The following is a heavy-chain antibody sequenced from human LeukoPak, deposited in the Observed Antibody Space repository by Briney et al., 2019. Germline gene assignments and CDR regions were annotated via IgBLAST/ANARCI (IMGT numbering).Heavy chain of an antibody. CDR2: ISNGATTI. J-gene: IGHJ3*02. D-gene: IGHD2-2*01. Sequence: PGGSLRLSCAVSGFTFSSHEMNWVRQAPGKGLEWISHISNGATTIYYADSVKGRFTISRDNAKNSLYLQMNSLRAEDTAVYYCARGGYCSSTICYPRNAFDMWGQGTVVTVSS. CDR1: GFTFSSHE. CDR3: ARGGYCSSTICYPRNAFDM. V-gene: IGHV3-48*03.